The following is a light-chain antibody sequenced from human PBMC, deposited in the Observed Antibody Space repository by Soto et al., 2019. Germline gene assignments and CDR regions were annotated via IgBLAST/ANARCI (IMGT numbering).Light chain of an antibody. Sequence: EIVLTQSPGTLSLSPGERATLSCRASQSVRSNYLAWYQQKPGRAPRLLIYGASSRATGIPDRFSGSGSGTDFTLTISRLESEDFAVYHCQQYEKSPLTFGGGTKVDIK. CDR1: QSVRSNY. J-gene: IGKJ4*01. CDR2: GAS. V-gene: IGKV3-20*01. CDR3: QQYEKSPLT.